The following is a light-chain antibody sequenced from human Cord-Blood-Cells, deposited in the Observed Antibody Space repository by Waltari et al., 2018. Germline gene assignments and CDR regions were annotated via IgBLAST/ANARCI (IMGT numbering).Light chain of an antibody. CDR1: SSDVGGYNY. CDR2: DVS. V-gene: IGLV2-14*01. Sequence: QSALTQPASVSGSPGQSITISCTGTSSDVGGYNYVSWYQQHPGKAPKLMIYDVSKRPSGASKCLSGSKSGSPASRTICELQGDGEADCYCSTSTRSSAWVFGGGAKLT. J-gene: IGLJ3*02. CDR3: STSTRSSAWV.